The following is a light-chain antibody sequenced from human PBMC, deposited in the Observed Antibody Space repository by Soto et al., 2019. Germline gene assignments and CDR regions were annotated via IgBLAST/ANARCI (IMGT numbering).Light chain of an antibody. J-gene: IGKJ4*02. CDR1: SSSR. CDR3: QQYGTAAGT. Sequence: SSSRLAWYRQKPGQAPRLLIYGASSRATGIPDRFSVSRSGTDFTLAISSLQSGYFALYICQQYGTAAGTYAGGTKVDIK. CDR2: GAS. V-gene: IGKV3-20*01.